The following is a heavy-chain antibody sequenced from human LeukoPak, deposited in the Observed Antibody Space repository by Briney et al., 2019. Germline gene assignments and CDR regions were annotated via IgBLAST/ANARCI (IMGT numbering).Heavy chain of an antibody. CDR1: GFTFSNYA. CDR3: AKQTYYDFWSGPVYFDY. D-gene: IGHD3-3*01. CDR2: ISGSGSST. V-gene: IGHV3-23*01. J-gene: IGHJ4*02. Sequence: GGSLRLSCAASGFTFSNYAMSWVRQAPGKGLEWVSVISGSGSSTSYADSVKGRFTISRDNSKNTLYLQMNSLRAEDTAVYYCAKQTYYDFWSGPVYFDYWGQGTLVTVSS.